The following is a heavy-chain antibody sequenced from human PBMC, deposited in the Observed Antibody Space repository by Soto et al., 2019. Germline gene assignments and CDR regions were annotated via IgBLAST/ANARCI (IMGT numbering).Heavy chain of an antibody. CDR2: ISAYNGNT. Sequence: GASVKVSCKASGYTFTSYGICWVRQSPGQGLEWMGWISAYNGNTNYAQKLQGRVTMTTDTSTSTAYMELRSLRSDDTAVYYCARDPSGYPRKGYYGMDVWGQGTTVTVSS. J-gene: IGHJ6*02. V-gene: IGHV1-18*01. CDR3: ARDPSGYPRKGYYGMDV. D-gene: IGHD5-12*01. CDR1: GYTFTSYG.